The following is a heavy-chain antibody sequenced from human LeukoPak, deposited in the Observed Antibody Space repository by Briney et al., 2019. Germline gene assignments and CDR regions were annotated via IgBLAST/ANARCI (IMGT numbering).Heavy chain of an antibody. CDR1: GFTFNTYG. CDR3: ARDRGTNVVTAGLRPGYIDC. D-gene: IGHD1-1*01. J-gene: IGHJ4*02. CDR2: IWYDGSNK. V-gene: IGHV3-33*02. Sequence: GGSLRLSCAAVGFTFNTYGMHWLRQAPGKGLEWVALIWYDGSNKYYADSAKGRFTISRDNSRDTLFLQMNSLRVEDSAVYYCARDRGTNVVTAGLRPGYIDCWGQGTLVTVSS.